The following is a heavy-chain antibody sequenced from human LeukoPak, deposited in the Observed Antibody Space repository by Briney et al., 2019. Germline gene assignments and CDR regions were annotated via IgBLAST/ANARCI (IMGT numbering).Heavy chain of an antibody. Sequence: GGSLRLSCAASGFTFSSYAMHWVRQAPGKGLEWVSLIPYDGSNKYYADSVKGRFTVSRDNSKNTLYLQMNSLRAEDTAVYYCVRGAYSSSWLNFDYWGQGTLVTVSS. CDR1: GFTFSSYA. V-gene: IGHV3-30*04. J-gene: IGHJ4*02. D-gene: IGHD6-13*01. CDR3: VRGAYSSSWLNFDY. CDR2: IPYDGSNK.